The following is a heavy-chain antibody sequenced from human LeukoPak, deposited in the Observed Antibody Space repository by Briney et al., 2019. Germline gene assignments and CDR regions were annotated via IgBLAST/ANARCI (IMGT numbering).Heavy chain of an antibody. V-gene: IGHV3-7*01. CDR2: IKTDGSAK. D-gene: IGHD1-14*01. J-gene: IGHJ4*02. CDR3: ARDPEPQKGRDGLAY. Sequence: GGSLRLSCVASGFSFSDYWMSWVRQAPGKGLEWVASIKTDGSAKYCVDSLKGRFTISRDNAKNSLYLQMNNLRAEDTAVYYCARDPEPQKGRDGLAYWGQGSLVTVAS. CDR1: GFSFSDYW.